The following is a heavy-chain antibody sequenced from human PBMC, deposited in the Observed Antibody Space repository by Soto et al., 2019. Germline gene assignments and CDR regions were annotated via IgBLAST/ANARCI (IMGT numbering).Heavy chain of an antibody. J-gene: IGHJ4*02. CDR2: ISGTGGST. Sequence: EVQLLESGGGLVQPGGSLGVSCAASGFTFSSYAMSWVLQAPGKGLEWVSAISGTGGSTYYADSVKGRFTISRDNSKNTLYLQMNSLRAEDTAVYYCAYSSTPFDDWGQGTLVTVSS. D-gene: IGHD6-13*01. CDR1: GFTFSSYA. V-gene: IGHV3-23*01. CDR3: AYSSTPFDD.